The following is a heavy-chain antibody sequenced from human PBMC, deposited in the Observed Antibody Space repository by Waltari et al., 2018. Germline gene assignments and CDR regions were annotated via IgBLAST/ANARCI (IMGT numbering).Heavy chain of an antibody. J-gene: IGHJ6*02. D-gene: IGHD3-22*01. Sequence: QVQLVESGGGVVQPGGSLRLSRAASDFTFSSYVMHWVRQAPGKGLEWVAVISYNERNIYYVDSVKGRFAISRDNSKKMLYLQMNSLRAEDTAVYYCARDYCDRTNCHGMDVWGQGTTVTVSS. CDR1: DFTFSSYV. V-gene: IGHV3-30*09. CDR3: ARDYCDRTNCHGMDV. CDR2: ISYNERNI.